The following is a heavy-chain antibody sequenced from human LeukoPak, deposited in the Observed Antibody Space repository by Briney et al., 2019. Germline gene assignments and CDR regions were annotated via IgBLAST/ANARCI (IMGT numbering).Heavy chain of an antibody. D-gene: IGHD3-16*01. Sequence: GGSLRLSCAASGFTFGSYWMCCFRQAPGKWLEWVANIKQDGSEKYSVDSVKSRVTISRDNAKTPLYLQLNSLRAYDTSVYYCARDEEPVWGGIVDYWGQGTLVTVSS. CDR1: GFTFGSYW. V-gene: IGHV3-7*01. CDR2: IKQDGSEK. J-gene: IGHJ4*02. CDR3: ARDEEPVWGGIVDY.